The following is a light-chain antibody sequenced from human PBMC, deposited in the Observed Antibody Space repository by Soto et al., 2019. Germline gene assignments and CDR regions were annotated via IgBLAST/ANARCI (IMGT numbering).Light chain of an antibody. Sequence: QSVLTQPPSVSAAPGQKVTISCSGSSSNIGNNYVSWYQQLPGTAPKLLIYDNDKRPSGIPDQFSGSKSGTSATLGITGLQTGDEADYYCGTWDTDLSAVVFGGGTKLTVL. CDR3: GTWDTDLSAVV. J-gene: IGLJ2*01. CDR2: DND. CDR1: SSNIGNNY. V-gene: IGLV1-51*01.